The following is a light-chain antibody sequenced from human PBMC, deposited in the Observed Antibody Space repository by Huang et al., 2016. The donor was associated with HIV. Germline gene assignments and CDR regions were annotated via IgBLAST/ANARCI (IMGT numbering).Light chain of an antibody. Sequence: DIQMTQSPSTLSASVGDRVPIPCRARQNIGTYLAWYQQKPGKGPKLLIYKAASLESGVQSRFSGSGSGTEFTLTISSLQPDDFATYYCQQYNAYFPYTFGQGTKVEIK. V-gene: IGKV1-5*03. J-gene: IGKJ2*01. CDR1: QNIGTY. CDR3: QQYNAYFPYT. CDR2: KAA.